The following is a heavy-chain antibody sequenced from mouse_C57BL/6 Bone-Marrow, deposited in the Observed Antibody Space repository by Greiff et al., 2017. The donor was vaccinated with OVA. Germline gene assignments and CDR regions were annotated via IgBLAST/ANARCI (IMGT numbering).Heavy chain of an antibody. J-gene: IGHJ4*01. CDR1: GYTFTSYW. V-gene: IGHV1-69*01. CDR2: IDPSDSYT. D-gene: IGHD2-1*01. Sequence: QVQLQQPGAELVMPGASVKLSCKASGYTFTSYWMHWVKQRPGQGLEWIGEIDPSDSYTNYNQKFKGKSTLTVDKSSSTAYMQLSSLTSEDSAVYYCARDGNSYYYAMDDWGQGTSVTVSS. CDR3: ARDGNSYYYAMDD.